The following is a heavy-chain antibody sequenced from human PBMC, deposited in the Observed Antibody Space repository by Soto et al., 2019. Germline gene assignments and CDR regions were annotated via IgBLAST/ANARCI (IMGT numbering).Heavy chain of an antibody. Sequence: QVQLQESGPGLVKPSETLSLTCTVSGGSVSSGTYFWSWVRQPPGKGLEWIGYIYYSGTTSYNPPLKSRVTISIDTSKNQFSLKLSSVTAADTAFYYCAREMYYYDNRGADYWGQGTLVTVSS. CDR1: GGSVSSGTYF. CDR2: IYYSGTT. CDR3: AREMYYYDNRGADY. V-gene: IGHV4-61*01. J-gene: IGHJ4*02. D-gene: IGHD3-22*01.